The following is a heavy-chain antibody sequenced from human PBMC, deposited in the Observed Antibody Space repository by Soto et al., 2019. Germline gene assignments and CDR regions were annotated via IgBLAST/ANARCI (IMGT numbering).Heavy chain of an antibody. Sequence: EVQLVESGGGLIQPGGSLRLSCAASGFTVSSNYMSWVRQAPGKGLEWVSVIYSGGSTYYADYVKGRFTISRDNSKNTLYLQMNSLRAEDTAVYYCAADYYGSGSYIDLYYYYGMDVWGQGTTVTVSS. CDR2: IYSGGST. J-gene: IGHJ6*02. V-gene: IGHV3-53*01. CDR1: GFTVSSNY. D-gene: IGHD3-10*01. CDR3: AADYYGSGSYIDLYYYYGMDV.